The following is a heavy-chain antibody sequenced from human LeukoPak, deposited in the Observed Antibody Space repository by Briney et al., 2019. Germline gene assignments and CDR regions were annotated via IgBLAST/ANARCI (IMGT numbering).Heavy chain of an antibody. CDR3: SGHGSSSY. D-gene: IGHD6-13*01. Sequence: GGSLRLSCVASGFTVSNNGLRWFRQAPGKRLEWVSDISGVGNTYYAASVKGPFTISRDNSKNTLYLQMNSLRAEDTALYYASGHGSSSYWGQGTLVAVSS. V-gene: IGHV3-23*01. CDR2: ISGVGNT. J-gene: IGHJ4*02. CDR1: GFTVSNNG.